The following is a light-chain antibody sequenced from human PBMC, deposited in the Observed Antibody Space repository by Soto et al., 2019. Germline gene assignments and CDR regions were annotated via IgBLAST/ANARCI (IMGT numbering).Light chain of an antibody. CDR3: SSYTNINTRACV. CDR1: SGDIGSYNR. J-gene: IGLJ1*01. V-gene: IGLV2-14*01. CDR2: EVT. Sequence: QPALTQPASVSGSPGQSITISCTGTSGDIGSYNRVSWYQQHPGKAPKPIIYEVTDRPSGVSNRFSGSKSGNTASLTISGLQAEDEAEYYCSSYTNINTRACVFGTGTKVTVL.